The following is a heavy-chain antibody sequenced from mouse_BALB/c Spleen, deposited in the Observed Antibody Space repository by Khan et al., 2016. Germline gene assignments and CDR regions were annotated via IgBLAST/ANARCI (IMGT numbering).Heavy chain of an antibody. J-gene: IGHJ2*01. Sequence: EVQLQESGPGLVKPSQSLSLTCTVTGYSITSDYAWNWIRQFPGNKLEWMGYITYSGYTSYNPSLKSRISITRDTSKNQFFLQLNSVTTGDTATYYCATSGNYFDYWGQGTTLTVSS. CDR1: GYSITSDYA. CDR2: ITYSGYT. D-gene: IGHD1-1*01. CDR3: ATSGNYFDY. V-gene: IGHV3-2*02.